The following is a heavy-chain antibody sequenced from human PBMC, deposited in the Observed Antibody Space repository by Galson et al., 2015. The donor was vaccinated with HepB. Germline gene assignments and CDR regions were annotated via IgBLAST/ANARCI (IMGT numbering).Heavy chain of an antibody. D-gene: IGHD3-10*01. CDR1: GISFSSYP. J-gene: IGHJ4*02. Sequence: SLRLSCAASGISFSSYPMHWVRQAPGKGLEWMAFISSDGGDVNYPDSVKGRFTISRDNSKNTLYLQMNSLRPEDTAVYYCARTPRGLMNLDYWGQGTLLIVSS. CDR2: ISSDGGDV. CDR3: ARTPRGLMNLDY. V-gene: IGHV3-30*04.